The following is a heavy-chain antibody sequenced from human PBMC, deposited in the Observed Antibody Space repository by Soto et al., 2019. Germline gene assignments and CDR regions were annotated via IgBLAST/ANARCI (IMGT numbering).Heavy chain of an antibody. CDR3: ARDPSRGYYDDSSGYYDL. V-gene: IGHV4-61*01. CDR1: GCSVSSGRYY. CDR2: IYYSGST. Sequence: XETLFLTCAVSGCSVSSGRYYWSWIRQPPGKGLEWIGYIYYSGSTNYNPSLNSRVPISGDTSKNQFSLKLSSVTAADTAVDYCARDPSRGYYDDSSGYYDLWGQGTMVTVSS. D-gene: IGHD3-22*01. J-gene: IGHJ3*01.